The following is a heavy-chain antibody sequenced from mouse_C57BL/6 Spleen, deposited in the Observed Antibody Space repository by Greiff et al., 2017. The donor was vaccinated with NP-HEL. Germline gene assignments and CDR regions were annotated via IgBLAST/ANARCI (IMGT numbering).Heavy chain of an antibody. J-gene: IGHJ4*01. V-gene: IGHV5-16*01. CDR3: ARERRDYAMDY. CDR2: INYDGSST. D-gene: IGHD3-3*01. Sequence: EVKLMESEGGLVQPGSSMKLSCTASGFTFSDYYMAWVRQVPEKGLEWVANINYDGSSTYYLDSLKSRFIISRDNAKNILYLQMSSLKSEDTATYYCARERRDYAMDYWGQGTSVTVSS. CDR1: GFTFSDYY.